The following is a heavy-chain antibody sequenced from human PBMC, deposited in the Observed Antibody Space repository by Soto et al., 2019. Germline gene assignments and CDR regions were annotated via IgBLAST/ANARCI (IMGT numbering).Heavy chain of an antibody. CDR2: INYNGGTT. Sequence: GGSLRLSCSASGFPFSNYAMPWVRQAPGKGLEYVSAINYNGGTTYYVDSVKGRFTTSRDNSKNTLYLQMSSLKVEDTAIYHCVTGGGIHPRNLDFWGQGTLVTVSS. CDR3: VTGGGIHPRNLDF. J-gene: IGHJ4*02. CDR1: GFPFSNYA. D-gene: IGHD5-18*01. V-gene: IGHV3-64D*06.